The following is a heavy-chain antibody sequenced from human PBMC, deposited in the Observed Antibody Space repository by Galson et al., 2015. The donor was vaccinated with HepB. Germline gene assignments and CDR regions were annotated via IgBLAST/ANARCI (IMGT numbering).Heavy chain of an antibody. V-gene: IGHV3-21*01. Sequence: SLRLSCAASGFALSGYSMNWVRQAPGKGLEWVSSINTGPSYIYYADSVKGRFTISRDDAKNSLYLQMNSLRAEDTAVYYCTREVRVLSGYYSGYYGMDVWGQGTAVTVSS. CDR1: GFALSGYS. CDR2: INTGPSYI. J-gene: IGHJ6*02. D-gene: IGHD3-3*01. CDR3: TREVRVLSGYYSGYYGMDV.